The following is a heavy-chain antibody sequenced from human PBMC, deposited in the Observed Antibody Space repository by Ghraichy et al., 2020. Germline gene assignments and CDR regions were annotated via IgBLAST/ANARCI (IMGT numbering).Heavy chain of an antibody. CDR3: AREYCNNGTCFLYFDY. J-gene: IGHJ4*02. V-gene: IGHV3-48*02. CDR1: GFTFSDYS. CDR2: ISGSGSYL. Sequence: GGSLRLSCAASGFTFSDYSMNWVRLAPEKGPEWLSYISGSGSYLYSADSVKDRFTISRDNAKNTLYLQMNDLRDEDTAVYYCAREYCNNGTCFLYFDYWGQGTQVTVSS. D-gene: IGHD2/OR15-2a*01.